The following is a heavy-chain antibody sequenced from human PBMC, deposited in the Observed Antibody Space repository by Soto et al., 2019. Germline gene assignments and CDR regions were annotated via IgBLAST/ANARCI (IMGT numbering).Heavy chain of an antibody. CDR3: ARESDDTLLLSQRPGALVDY. J-gene: IGHJ4*02. Sequence: QVPLVESGGGLVKPGGSLRLSCAASGFTFSDYYMSWIRQAPGKGTEWVSYISRSGSTIYYADSVKGRFTISRDNAKNSLYLQMNSLRAEDTAVYYCARESDDTLLLSQRPGALVDYWGQGTLVTVSS. D-gene: IGHD3-22*01. V-gene: IGHV3-11*01. CDR1: GFTFSDYY. CDR2: ISRSGSTI.